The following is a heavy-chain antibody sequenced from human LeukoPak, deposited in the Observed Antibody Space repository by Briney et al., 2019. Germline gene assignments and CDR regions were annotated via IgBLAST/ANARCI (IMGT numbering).Heavy chain of an antibody. CDR3: ARRWFGEYTFNY. V-gene: IGHV4-39*01. D-gene: IGHD3-10*01. CDR1: GGSISSSSYY. Sequence: PSETLSLTCTVSGGSISSSSYYWGWIRQPPGKGLEWIGSIYYSGSTYYNPSLKSRVTISVDTSKNQFSLKLSSVTAADTAVFYCARRWFGEYTFNYWGQGTLVTVSS. J-gene: IGHJ4*02. CDR2: IYYSGST.